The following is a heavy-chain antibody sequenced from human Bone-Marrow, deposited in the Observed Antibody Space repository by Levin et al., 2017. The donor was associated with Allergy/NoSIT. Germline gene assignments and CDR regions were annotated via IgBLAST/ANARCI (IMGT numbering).Heavy chain of an antibody. CDR2: INPNSGGT. Sequence: ASVKVSCKASGYTFTGYYMHWVRQAPGQGLEWMGWINPNSGGTNYAQKFQGRVTMTRDTSISTAYMELSRLRSDDTAVYYCARENLRVGAFDIWGQGTMVTVSS. V-gene: IGHV1-2*02. CDR3: ARENLRVGAFDI. CDR1: GYTFTGYY. J-gene: IGHJ3*02.